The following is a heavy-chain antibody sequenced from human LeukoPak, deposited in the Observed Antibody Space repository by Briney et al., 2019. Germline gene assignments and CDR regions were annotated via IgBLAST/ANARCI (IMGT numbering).Heavy chain of an antibody. V-gene: IGHV4-39*01. CDR1: GGSISSSSYY. J-gene: IGHJ4*02. Sequence: SETLSLTCTVSGGSISSSSYYWGWLRQPPGKGLEWIGSIYYSGSTYYNPSLKSRVTISVDTSKNQFSLKLSSVTAADTAVYYCARLIGRGEGPYYFDYWGQETLVTVSS. D-gene: IGHD3-10*01. CDR3: ARLIGRGEGPYYFDY. CDR2: IYYSGST.